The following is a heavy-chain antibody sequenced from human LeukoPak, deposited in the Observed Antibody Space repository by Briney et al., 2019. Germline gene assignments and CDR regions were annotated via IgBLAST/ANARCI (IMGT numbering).Heavy chain of an antibody. CDR3: ARDPGSGSYYYYGIDV. Sequence: ASVKVSCKSSGYTFTSYGISWVRQAPGQGLEWMGWISTYTGNTNYAQKLQGRVTMITDTSTSTAYMELRSLGSDDTALYYCARDPGSGSYYYYGIDVWGQGTTVTVSS. J-gene: IGHJ6*02. CDR2: ISTYTGNT. CDR1: GYTFTSYG. V-gene: IGHV1-18*01. D-gene: IGHD3-10*01.